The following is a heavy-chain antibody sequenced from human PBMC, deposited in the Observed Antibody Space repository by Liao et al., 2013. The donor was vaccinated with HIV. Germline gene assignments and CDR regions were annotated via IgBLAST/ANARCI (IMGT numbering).Heavy chain of an antibody. CDR3: VREDSDSSGYYANY. CDR1: GGSISNYY. D-gene: IGHD3-22*01. J-gene: IGHJ4*02. V-gene: IGHV4-4*07. Sequence: QVQLRESGPGLVKPSETLSLTCTVSGGSISNYYWNWVRQPAGKGLEWIGRIYASGDTNYNPSLKSRITMSVDTSKNQFSLKLSSVTAADTAVYYCVREDSDSSGYYANYWGQGALVTVSS. CDR2: IYASGDT.